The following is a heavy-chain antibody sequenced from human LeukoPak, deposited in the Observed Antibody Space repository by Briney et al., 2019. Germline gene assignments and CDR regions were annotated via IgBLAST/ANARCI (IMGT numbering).Heavy chain of an antibody. CDR1: GFTFSSYW. V-gene: IGHV3-7*01. J-gene: IGHJ4*02. Sequence: PGGSLRLSCAASGFTFSSYWMSWVRQAPGKGLEWVANIKQDGSEKYYVDSVKGRFTISRDNAKNSLYLQMNSLRAEDTAVYCCARVYYDSSGYYPLNPFDYWGQGTLVTVSS. D-gene: IGHD3-22*01. CDR2: IKQDGSEK. CDR3: ARVYYDSSGYYPLNPFDY.